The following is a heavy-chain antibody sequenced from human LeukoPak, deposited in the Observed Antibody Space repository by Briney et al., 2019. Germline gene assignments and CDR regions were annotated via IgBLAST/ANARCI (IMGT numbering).Heavy chain of an antibody. CDR2: ISSSGSTI. Sequence: PGGSLRLSCAASGFTFSSYEMNWVRQAPGKGLEWVSYISSSGSTIYYADSVKGRFTISRDNAKNSLYLQMNSLRAEDTAVYYCARDWGNNDYGDYVWGGQTIDAFDIWGQGTMVTVSS. D-gene: IGHD4-17*01. V-gene: IGHV3-48*03. J-gene: IGHJ3*02. CDR1: GFTFSSYE. CDR3: ARDWGNNDYGDYVWGGQTIDAFDI.